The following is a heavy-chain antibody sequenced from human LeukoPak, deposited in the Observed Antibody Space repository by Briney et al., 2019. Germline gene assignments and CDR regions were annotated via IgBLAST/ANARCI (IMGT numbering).Heavy chain of an antibody. CDR2: ISSSGSTI. V-gene: IGHV3-48*03. CDR1: GFTFSSYE. J-gene: IGHJ4*02. D-gene: IGHD3-22*01. CDR3: ARAANYYDSSGYHYGIDY. Sequence: GGSPRLSCAASGFTFSSYEMNWVRQAPGKGLEWVSYISSSGSTIYYADSVKGRFTISRDNAKNSLYLQMNSLRAEDTAVYYCARAANYYDSSGYHYGIDYWGQGTLVTVSS.